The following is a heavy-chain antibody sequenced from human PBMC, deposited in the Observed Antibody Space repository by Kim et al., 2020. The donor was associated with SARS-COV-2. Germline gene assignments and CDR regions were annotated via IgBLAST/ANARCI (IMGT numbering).Heavy chain of an antibody. CDR3: ARPGVVGPTYWFDP. CDR1: GFTFSAHA. V-gene: IGHV3-30*14. J-gene: IGHJ5*02. Sequence: GGSLRLSCAASGFTFSAHAMLWVRQAPGKGPEWVAVISSDGSYKFYADSVKGRFTISRDSSKNTLYLQMNSLRAEDTAVYYCARPGVVGPTYWFDPWGQGTLVTVSS. D-gene: IGHD1-26*01. CDR2: ISSDGSYK.